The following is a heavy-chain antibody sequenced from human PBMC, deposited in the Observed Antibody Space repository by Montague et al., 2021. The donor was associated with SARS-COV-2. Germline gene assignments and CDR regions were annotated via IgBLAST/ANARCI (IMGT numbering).Heavy chain of an antibody. CDR3: ASESDIAPYAYGMDV. J-gene: IGHJ6*02. Sequence: SLRLSCAASGFTFSGYTMNWVRQAPGKGLEWVSFISSRDSSIYYADSVKGRFTISTSNAKNLLYLQMNSLRAEDTAIYYCASESDIAPYAYGMDVWGQGTTVTVSS. D-gene: IGHD2-15*01. V-gene: IGHV3-21*06. CDR1: GFTFSGYT. CDR2: ISSRDSSI.